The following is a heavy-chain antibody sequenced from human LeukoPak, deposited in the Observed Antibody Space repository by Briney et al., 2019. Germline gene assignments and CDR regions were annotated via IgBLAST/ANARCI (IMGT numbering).Heavy chain of an antibody. D-gene: IGHD4-17*01. V-gene: IGHV4-38-2*01. CDR1: GFTFSNAW. Sequence: GSLRLSCAASGFTFSNAWMSWVRQAPGKGLEWIGSIYYSGSTYYNPSLKSRVTISVDTSKNQFSLKLSSVTAADTAVYYCARRTVTRGTNFDYWGQGTLVTVSS. J-gene: IGHJ4*02. CDR2: IYYSGST. CDR3: ARRTVTRGTNFDY.